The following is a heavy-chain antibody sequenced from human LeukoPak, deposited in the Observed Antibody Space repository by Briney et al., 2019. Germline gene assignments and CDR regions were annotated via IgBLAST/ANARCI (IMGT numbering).Heavy chain of an antibody. CDR2: INAGNGNT. Sequence: ASVKVSCKASGYTFTSYAMHWVRQAPGQRLEWMGWINAGNGNTKYSQKFQGWVTMTRDTSISTAYMELSRLRSDDTAVYYCARDTAAATKFYGMDVWGQGTTVTVSS. D-gene: IGHD2-15*01. J-gene: IGHJ6*02. V-gene: IGHV1-3*01. CDR3: ARDTAAATKFYGMDV. CDR1: GYTFTSYA.